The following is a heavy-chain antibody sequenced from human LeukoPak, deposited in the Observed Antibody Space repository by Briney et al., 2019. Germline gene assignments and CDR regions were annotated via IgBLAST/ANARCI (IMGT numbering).Heavy chain of an antibody. D-gene: IGHD2-2*01. V-gene: IGHV3-21*01. Sequence: GGSLRLSCAGSGFTFSRYSINWVRQAPGKGLEWVSSISSSSSYIYYADSVKGPFTISRDNAKNSVYLQMNSLRVEDTAVYYCAREIVLIPAAPPGFDYWGQGTLVTVSS. CDR1: GFTFSRYS. CDR2: ISSSSSYI. CDR3: AREIVLIPAAPPGFDY. J-gene: IGHJ4*02.